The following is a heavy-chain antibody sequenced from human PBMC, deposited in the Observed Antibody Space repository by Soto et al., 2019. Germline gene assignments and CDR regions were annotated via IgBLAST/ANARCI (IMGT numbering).Heavy chain of an antibody. J-gene: IGHJ6*02. V-gene: IGHV3-15*01. CDR2: IKSKTDGGTT. CDR3: KIAARPSWYYYYGMDV. Sequence: EVQLVESGGGLVKPGGSLRLSCAASGFTFSNAWMSWVRQAPGKGLEWVGRIKSKTDGGTTDYAAPVKGRFTISRDDSKNTLYLQMNSLKTEDTAVYYCKIAARPSWYYYYGMDVWGQGTTVTVSS. D-gene: IGHD6-6*01. CDR1: GFTFSNAW.